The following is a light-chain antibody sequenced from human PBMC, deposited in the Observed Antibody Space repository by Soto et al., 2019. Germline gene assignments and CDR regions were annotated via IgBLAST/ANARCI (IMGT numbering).Light chain of an antibody. CDR1: QPVLRSSNNKNH. V-gene: IGKV4-1*01. Sequence: DIVMTQSPDSLTVSLGEGATINCKASQPVLRSSNNKNHLAWYQQKPTQSPKMLISWASTRESGVPDRFSGSGSGTEFTLTISSLQAEDAAVYYCQQYYDVPVTFGQGTRLEIK. CDR2: WAS. J-gene: IGKJ5*01. CDR3: QQYYDVPVT.